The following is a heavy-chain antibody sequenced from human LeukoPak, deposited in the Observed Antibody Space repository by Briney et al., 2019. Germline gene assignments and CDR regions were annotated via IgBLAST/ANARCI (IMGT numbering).Heavy chain of an antibody. CDR3: TREGETHTYYYGSGSNIGY. D-gene: IGHD3-10*01. CDR2: IRSKAYGWTT. J-gene: IGHJ4*02. Sequence: GGSLRLSCTASGFTFGDYAMSWVRQAPGKGLEWGGFIRSKAYGWTTEYAASVKGRFTISRDDSKSIAYLQMNSLKTEDTAVYYCTREGETHTYYYGSGSNIGYWGQGTLVTVSS. V-gene: IGHV3-49*04. CDR1: GFTFGDYA.